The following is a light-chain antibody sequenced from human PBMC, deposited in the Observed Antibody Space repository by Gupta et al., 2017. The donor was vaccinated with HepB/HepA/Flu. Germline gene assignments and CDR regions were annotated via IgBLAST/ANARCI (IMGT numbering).Light chain of an antibody. CDR1: SSNIGAGYD. CDR3: QSYDSSLSGVV. V-gene: IGLV1-40*01. J-gene: IGLJ2*01. CDR2: ANS. Sequence: QSVLTQPPSVSGAPRQRVTISCTGSSSNIGAGYDVHWYQQLPGTDPKLLIYANSNRPSGVPDRFSGYKSGTSASPAITGLQAEDEADYYCQSYDSSLSGVVFGGGTKLTVL.